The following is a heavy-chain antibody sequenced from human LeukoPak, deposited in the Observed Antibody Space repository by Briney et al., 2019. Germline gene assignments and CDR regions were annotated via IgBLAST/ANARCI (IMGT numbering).Heavy chain of an antibody. V-gene: IGHV3-23*01. D-gene: IGHD3-22*01. CDR2: IFPSGGEI. J-gene: IGHJ4*02. CDR1: GFTFSTFA. Sequence: GGSLRLSCAASGFTFSTFAMIWVRQPPGRGLEWVSSIFPSGGEIHYADSVRGRFTISRDNSKSTLSLQMNSLRAEDTAIYYCAKLGHTSGYYARHSDYWGQGTLVTVSS. CDR3: AKLGHTSGYYARHSDY.